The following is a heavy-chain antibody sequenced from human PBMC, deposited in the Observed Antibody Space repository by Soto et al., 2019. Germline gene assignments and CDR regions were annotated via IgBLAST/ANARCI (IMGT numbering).Heavy chain of an antibody. J-gene: IGHJ4*02. CDR3: AREEGIVVVPDDIRNRIFDY. CDR2: INPNSGGT. CDR1: GYTFTGYY. D-gene: IGHD2-2*02. Sequence: ASVKVSCKASGYTFTGYYMHWVRQAPGQGLEWMGWINPNSGGTNYAQKFQGRVIMTRDTSISTAYMELSRLRSDDTAVYYCAREEGIVVVPDDIRNRIFDYWGQGTLVTVSS. V-gene: IGHV1-2*02.